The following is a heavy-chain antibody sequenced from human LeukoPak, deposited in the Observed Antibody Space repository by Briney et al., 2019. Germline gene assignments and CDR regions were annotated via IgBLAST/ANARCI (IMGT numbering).Heavy chain of an antibody. D-gene: IGHD6-13*01. CDR1: GYTFTGYY. CDR3: ARDQPRIAAAADDFDI. V-gene: IGHV1-2*02. J-gene: IGHJ3*02. Sequence: SVKVSCKASGYTFTGYYMHWVRQALGQGLEWMGWINPNSGGTNYAQKFQGRVTMTRDTSISTAYMELSRLRSDDTAVYYCARDQPRIAAAADDFDIWGQGTMVTVSS. CDR2: INPNSGGT.